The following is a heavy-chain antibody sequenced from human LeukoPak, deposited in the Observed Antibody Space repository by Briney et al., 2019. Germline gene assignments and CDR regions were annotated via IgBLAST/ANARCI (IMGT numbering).Heavy chain of an antibody. CDR2: IYSGGGT. Sequence: GGSLRLSCTASGLIFSNYWMSWVRQAPGKGLEWVSLIYSGGGTSYADSVKGRFTISRDNSKNTLYLQMNSLRAEDTAVYYCATYPTTVNYWGQGTLVTVSS. CDR1: GLIFSNYW. V-gene: IGHV3-66*01. CDR3: ATYPTTVNY. J-gene: IGHJ4*02. D-gene: IGHD4-17*01.